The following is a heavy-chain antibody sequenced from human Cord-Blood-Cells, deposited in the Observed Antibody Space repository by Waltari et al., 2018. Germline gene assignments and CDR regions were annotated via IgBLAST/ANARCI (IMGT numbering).Heavy chain of an antibody. CDR3: ARATAMALGADAFDI. D-gene: IGHD5-18*01. J-gene: IGHJ3*02. Sequence: EVQLVESGGGLVKPGGSLRLSCAASGFTFSSYSMHWVRQAPGKGLEWVSSSSSSSSYIYYADSVKGRFTISRDNAKNSLYLQMNSLRAEDTAVYYCARATAMALGADAFDIWGQGTMVTVSS. V-gene: IGHV3-21*01. CDR2: SSSSSSYI. CDR1: GFTFSSYS.